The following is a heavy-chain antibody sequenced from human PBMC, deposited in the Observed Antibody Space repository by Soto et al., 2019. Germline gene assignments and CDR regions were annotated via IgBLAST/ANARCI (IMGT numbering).Heavy chain of an antibody. D-gene: IGHD6-19*01. CDR1: GFTFSSYS. V-gene: IGHV3-21*01. J-gene: IGHJ6*02. Sequence: GGSLRLSCAASGFTFSSYSMNWVRQAPGKGLEWVSSISSSSSYIYYADSVKGRFTISRDNAKNSLYLQMNSLRAEDTAVYYCAGSSGWYPLYYYYYYGMDVWGQGTTVTVSS. CDR2: ISSSSSYI. CDR3: AGSSGWYPLYYYYYYGMDV.